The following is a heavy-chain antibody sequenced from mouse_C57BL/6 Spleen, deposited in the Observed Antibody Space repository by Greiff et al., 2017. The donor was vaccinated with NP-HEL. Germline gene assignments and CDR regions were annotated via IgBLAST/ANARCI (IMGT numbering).Heavy chain of an antibody. J-gene: IGHJ2*01. CDR2: IDPSDSYT. Sequence: VQLQQPGAELVKPGASVKLSCKASGYTFTSYWMQWVKQRPGQGLEWIGEIDPSDSYTNYNQKFKGKATLTVDTSSSTAYMQLSSLTSEDSAVYYCARGAQAHYFDYWGQGTTLTVSS. D-gene: IGHD3-2*02. V-gene: IGHV1-50*01. CDR3: ARGAQAHYFDY. CDR1: GYTFTSYW.